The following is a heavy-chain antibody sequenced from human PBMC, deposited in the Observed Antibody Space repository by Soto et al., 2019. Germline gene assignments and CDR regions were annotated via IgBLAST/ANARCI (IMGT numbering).Heavy chain of an antibody. D-gene: IGHD7-27*01. J-gene: IGHJ6*02. CDR1: GGAIDRGGYY. V-gene: IGHV4-31*03. Sequence: SETLSLTCKVSGGAIDRGGYYWCWIRQHPGKGLEWIGHIYYTGSAYYKPSLKSRVSMSIDTSQNQFSLELISVTAADTAVYYCARVGTSYARRGLDVWGQGTTLTVSS. CDR3: ARVGTSYARRGLDV. CDR2: IYYTGSA.